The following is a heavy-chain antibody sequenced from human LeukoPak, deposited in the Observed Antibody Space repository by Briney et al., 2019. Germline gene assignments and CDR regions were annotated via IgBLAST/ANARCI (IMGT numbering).Heavy chain of an antibody. CDR3: ARAQGDLRPFVRVSYAFDI. D-gene: IGHD3-16*01. V-gene: IGHV1-69*02. J-gene: IGHJ3*02. Sequence: SVKVSCKASGGTFSSYTISWVRQAPGQGLEWMGRIIPILGIANYAQKFQGRVTITADKSTSTAYMELSSLRSEDTAVYYCARAQGDLRPFVRVSYAFDIWGQGTMVTVSS. CDR2: IIPILGIA. CDR1: GGTFSSYT.